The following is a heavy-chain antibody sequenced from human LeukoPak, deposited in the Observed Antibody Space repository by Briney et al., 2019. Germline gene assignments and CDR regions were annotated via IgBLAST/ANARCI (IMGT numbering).Heavy chain of an antibody. V-gene: IGHV3-30*18. Sequence: GGSLRLSCAASGFTFSDYAMHWVRQAPGKGLEWVAVISYDGTNKYYADSVKGRFTISRDNSKSTLFLQMNSLKAEDSALYYCAKDRSSCTTTTCFFDYWGQGTQVTVSS. CDR2: ISYDGTNK. CDR1: GFTFSDYA. CDR3: AKDRSSCTTTTCFFDY. D-gene: IGHD2-2*01. J-gene: IGHJ4*02.